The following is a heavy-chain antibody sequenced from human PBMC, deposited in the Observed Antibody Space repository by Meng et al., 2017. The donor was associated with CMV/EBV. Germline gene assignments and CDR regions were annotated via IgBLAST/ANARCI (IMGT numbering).Heavy chain of an antibody. CDR3: ARDKRYSYGYSGGADY. V-gene: IGHV3-30*04. J-gene: IGHJ4*02. CDR1: FTFSSYA. D-gene: IGHD5-18*01. Sequence: FTFSSYAMHWVRQAPGKGLEWVAVISYDGSNKYYADSVKGRFTISRDNSKNTLYLQMNSLRAEDTAVYYCARDKRYSYGYSGGADYWGQGTLVTVSS. CDR2: ISYDGSNK.